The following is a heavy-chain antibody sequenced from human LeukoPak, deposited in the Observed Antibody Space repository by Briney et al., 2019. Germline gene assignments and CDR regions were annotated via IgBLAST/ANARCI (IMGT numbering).Heavy chain of an antibody. V-gene: IGHV1-46*04. J-gene: IGHJ4*02. Sequence: ASVKVSCKASGYTFISYYIHWMRQAPGQGPEWMGVINPSDGRTRYAQKLQGRVTMTRDTSTSTLYMELSSLRSEDTAVYYCATGQTTPVLVDTLHFWGQGTLVTVSS. CDR1: GYTFISYY. CDR3: ATGQTTPVLVDTLHF. D-gene: IGHD4-17*01. CDR2: INPSDGRT.